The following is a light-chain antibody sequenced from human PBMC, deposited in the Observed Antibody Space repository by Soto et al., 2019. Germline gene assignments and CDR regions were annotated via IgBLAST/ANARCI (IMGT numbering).Light chain of an antibody. Sequence: EIVLTQSPGPVSLSPGERSTLSCMASQSVGSVLAWYQQKPGQAPRLLIYDTSIRATGIPARFSGSGSGTDFTLTISSLEPEDFAVYYCQQRESWPPIYTFGQGTRLE. J-gene: IGKJ5*01. CDR3: QQRESWPPIYT. CDR1: QSVGSV. V-gene: IGKV3-11*01. CDR2: DTS.